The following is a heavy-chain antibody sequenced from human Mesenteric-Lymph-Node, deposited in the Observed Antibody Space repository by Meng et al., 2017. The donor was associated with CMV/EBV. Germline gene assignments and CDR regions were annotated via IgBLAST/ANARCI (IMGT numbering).Heavy chain of an antibody. D-gene: IGHD1-26*01. CDR1: GGSVSSGSYY. CDR3: ARYRGSYFDH. V-gene: IGHV4-61*01. CDR2: IYYSGST. Sequence: SETLSLTCSVSGGSVSSGSYYWSWIRQPPGRGLEWIGYIYYSGSTSYNPSLKSRVTISVDTSKNQFSLNVSSVTTADTAVYYCARYRGSYFDHWGQGTLVTVSS. J-gene: IGHJ4*02.